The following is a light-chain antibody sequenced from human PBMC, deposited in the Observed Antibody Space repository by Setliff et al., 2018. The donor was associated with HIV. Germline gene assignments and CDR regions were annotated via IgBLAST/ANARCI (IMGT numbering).Light chain of an antibody. Sequence: DIVMTQSPLSLPVTPGEPASISCRSSQSLLHSNGYNYLDWYLQKPGQSPQLLIYLGSSRASGVPDRFSGSGSGTDFTLKISRVEAGDVGVYYCMQALQTPITVGQGTRLEIK. J-gene: IGKJ5*01. CDR3: MQALQTPIT. CDR2: LGS. CDR1: QSLLHSNGYNY. V-gene: IGKV2-28*01.